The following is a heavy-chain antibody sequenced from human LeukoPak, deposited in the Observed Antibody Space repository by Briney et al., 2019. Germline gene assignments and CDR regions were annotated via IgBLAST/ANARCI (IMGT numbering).Heavy chain of an antibody. CDR2: ISYDGSNK. CDR1: GFTFSSYG. Sequence: GGSLSPSCAASGFTFSSYGMHWVRQAPGKGLEWVAVISYDGSNKYYADSVKGRFTISRDNSKNTLYLQMNSLRAEDTAVYYCAKESYGDYVVDYWGQGTLVTVSS. J-gene: IGHJ4*02. CDR3: AKESYGDYVVDY. D-gene: IGHD4-17*01. V-gene: IGHV3-30*18.